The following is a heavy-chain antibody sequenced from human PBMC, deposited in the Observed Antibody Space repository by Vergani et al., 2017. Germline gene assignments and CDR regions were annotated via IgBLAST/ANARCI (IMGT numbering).Heavy chain of an antibody. Sequence: QVQLVQSGAEVKKPGASVKVSCKASGGTFSSYAISWVRQAPGQGLEWMGRIIPILGIANYAQKFQGRVTITADKDTSTAYMELSSLGSEDAAVYYCAMLSGYLPAPFDYWGQGTLVTVSS. V-gene: IGHV1-69*04. CDR3: AMLSGYLPAPFDY. CDR2: IIPILGIA. D-gene: IGHD3-22*01. J-gene: IGHJ4*02. CDR1: GGTFSSYA.